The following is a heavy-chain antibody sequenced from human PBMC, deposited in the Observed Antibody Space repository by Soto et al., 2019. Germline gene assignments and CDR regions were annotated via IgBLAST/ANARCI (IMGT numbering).Heavy chain of an antibody. CDR3: ARYCVSAKCLDY. D-gene: IGHD2-2*01. V-gene: IGHV4-59*03. CDR2: IHHSGDT. J-gene: IGHJ4*02. Sequence: QVQLQESGPGLVKPSETLSLTCTVSGGSIINYYWSWIRQPPGMGLEWMGYIHHSGDTNSDPSLKSRVTISIDTSKNQLSLRLSSVTAADTAVYYCARYCVSAKCLDYWGQGTLVTVSS. CDR1: GGSIINYY.